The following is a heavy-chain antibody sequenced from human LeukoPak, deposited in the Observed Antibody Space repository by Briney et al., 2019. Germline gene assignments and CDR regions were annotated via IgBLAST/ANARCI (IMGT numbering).Heavy chain of an antibody. V-gene: IGHV4-38-2*02. CDR2: IYYSGSI. J-gene: IGHJ4*02. CDR3: ARDDTAYSSGWSKDFDY. CDR1: GYSISNAYY. D-gene: IGHD6-19*01. Sequence: PSETLSLTCSVSGYSISNAYYWGWIRQPPGKGLEWIGSIYYSGSIFYNPSLKSRVTISIDTSKNHFSLKLSSVTAADTAVYYCARDDTAYSSGWSKDFDYWGQGTLVTVSS.